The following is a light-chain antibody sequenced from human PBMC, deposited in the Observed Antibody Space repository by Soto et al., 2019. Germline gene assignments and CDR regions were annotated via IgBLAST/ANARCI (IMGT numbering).Light chain of an antibody. CDR1: SSDVGGYKY. CDR3: SSYTSSSSYV. CDR2: TVN. Sequence: QSALTQPASVSGSPGQSITISCTGTSSDVGGYKYVSWYQQHPGKAPKLLIYTVNNRPSGVSNRFSGSKSGNTASLTISGRQAEDEADYYCSSYTSSSSYVFGTGTKVTVL. V-gene: IGLV2-14*01. J-gene: IGLJ1*01.